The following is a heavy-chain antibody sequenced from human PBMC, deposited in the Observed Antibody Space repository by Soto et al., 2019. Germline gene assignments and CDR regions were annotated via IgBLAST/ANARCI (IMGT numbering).Heavy chain of an antibody. D-gene: IGHD6-13*01. CDR2: ISYDGSNK. J-gene: IGHJ6*02. CDR1: GFTFSSYA. V-gene: IGHV3-30-3*01. CDR3: ERDRARVGSSSLYSSYCFWGMDF. Sequence: GGSLRLSCAASGFTFSSYAMHWVRQAPGKGLEWVAVISYDGSNKYYADSVKGRFTISRDNSKNTLYLQMNSLRAEDTTVYYCERDRARVGSSSLYSSYCFWGMDFWGQGTTVTVSS.